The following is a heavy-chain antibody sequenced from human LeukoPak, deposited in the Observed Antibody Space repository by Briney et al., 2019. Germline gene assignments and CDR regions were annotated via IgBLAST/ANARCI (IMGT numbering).Heavy chain of an antibody. Sequence: SETLSLTCAVYGGSFSGYYWSWIRQPPGKGLEWIGEINHSGSTNYNPSLKSRVTMSVDTSKNQFSLKLSSVTAADTAVYYCARRRAAAGYFDYWGQGTLVTVSS. CDR3: ARRRAAAGYFDY. D-gene: IGHD6-13*01. J-gene: IGHJ4*02. CDR1: GGSFSGYY. V-gene: IGHV4-34*01. CDR2: INHSGST.